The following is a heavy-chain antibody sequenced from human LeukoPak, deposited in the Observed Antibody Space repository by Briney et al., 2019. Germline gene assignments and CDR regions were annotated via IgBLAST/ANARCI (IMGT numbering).Heavy chain of an antibody. CDR3: ARAAAEYSYGWAYYFDY. D-gene: IGHD5-18*01. CDR1: GGSVSSGSYY. CDR2: IYYSGST. J-gene: IGHJ4*02. Sequence: SETLSLTCTVSGGSVSSGSYYWSWIRQPPGKGLEWIGYIYYSGSTNYNPSLKSRVTISVDTSKNQFSLKLSSVTAVDTAVYYCARAAAEYSYGWAYYFDYWGQGTLVTVSS. V-gene: IGHV4-61*01.